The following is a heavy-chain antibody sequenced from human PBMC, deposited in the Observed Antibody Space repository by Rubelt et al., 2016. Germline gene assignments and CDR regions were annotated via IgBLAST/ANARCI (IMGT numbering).Heavy chain of an antibody. D-gene: IGHD5-24*01. CDR3: AGRDLFDC. Sequence: SSYGMHWVRQAPGKGLEWVAVISYDGSNKYYADSVKGRFTISRDNSKNTLYLQMNSLRAEDTAVYYCAGRDLFDCWGQGTLVTVSS. CDR1: SSYG. V-gene: IGHV3-30*03. CDR2: ISYDGSNK. J-gene: IGHJ4*02.